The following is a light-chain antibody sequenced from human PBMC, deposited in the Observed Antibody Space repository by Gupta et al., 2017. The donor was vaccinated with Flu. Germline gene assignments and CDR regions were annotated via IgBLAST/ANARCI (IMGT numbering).Light chain of an antibody. Sequence: GQSITISCTGTSSDVGGYNYVSWYQQHPGKAPKLMIYDVSNRPSGVSNRFSGSKSGNTASLNIPGLQAEDEADYYCSSYTSSSTLNYVFGTG. CDR2: DVS. CDR3: SSYTSSSTLNYV. J-gene: IGLJ1*01. CDR1: SSDVGGYNY. V-gene: IGLV2-14*04.